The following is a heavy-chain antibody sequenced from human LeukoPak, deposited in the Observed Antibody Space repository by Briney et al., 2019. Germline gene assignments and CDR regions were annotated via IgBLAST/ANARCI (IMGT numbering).Heavy chain of an antibody. Sequence: AESLKISCKGSGYGFTSYWIGWGRQMPGKGREWMGIIYPGDSDTRYSPSFQGQVTISGDTSISTAYLQWSSLKASDTAMYYCATQRLGRDIDYWGQGTLVTVSS. V-gene: IGHV5-51*01. CDR3: ATQRLGRDIDY. CDR1: GYGFTSYW. J-gene: IGHJ4*02. D-gene: IGHD6-19*01. CDR2: IYPGDSDT.